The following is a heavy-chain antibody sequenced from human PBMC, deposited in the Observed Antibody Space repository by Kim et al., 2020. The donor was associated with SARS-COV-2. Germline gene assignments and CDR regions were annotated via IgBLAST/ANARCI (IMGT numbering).Heavy chain of an antibody. J-gene: IGHJ4*02. Sequence: SYAQKFQGRVTMTRDTSTSTVYMELSSLRSEDTAVYYCARARGTPPWPSLWGQGTLVTVSS. CDR3: ARARGTPPWPSL. D-gene: IGHD2-15*01. V-gene: IGHV1-46*01.